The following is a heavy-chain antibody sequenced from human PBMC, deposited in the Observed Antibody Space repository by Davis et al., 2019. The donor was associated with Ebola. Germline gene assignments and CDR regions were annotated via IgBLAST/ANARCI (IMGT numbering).Heavy chain of an antibody. Sequence: PGGSLRLSCAASGFTFSSYWMHWVRQAPGKGLVWVSRIKSDGSSTSYADSVKGRFTISRDNAKNTLYLQMNSLRAEDTAVYYCARDYCSSISCYKGDWFDPWGQGTLVTVSS. CDR3: ARDYCSSISCYKGDWFDP. J-gene: IGHJ5*02. V-gene: IGHV3-74*01. CDR1: GFTFSSYW. CDR2: IKSDGSST. D-gene: IGHD2-2*02.